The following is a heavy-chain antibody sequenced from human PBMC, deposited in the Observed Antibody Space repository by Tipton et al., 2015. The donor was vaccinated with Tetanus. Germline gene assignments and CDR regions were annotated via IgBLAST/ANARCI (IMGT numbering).Heavy chain of an antibody. J-gene: IGHJ4*02. V-gene: IGHV5-51*01. CDR2: IYPRDSDT. Sequence: QLVQSGAEVKKPGESLKISCKVSGYNFTLYWKGLEWMGIIYPRDSDTRYSPSFQGQVTISADKSISTAYLQWSSLKASDTAMYYCARLGYCSGGSCYLIDYWGQGTLVTVSS. CDR1: GYNFTLYW. CDR3: ARLGYCSGGSCYLIDY. D-gene: IGHD2-15*01.